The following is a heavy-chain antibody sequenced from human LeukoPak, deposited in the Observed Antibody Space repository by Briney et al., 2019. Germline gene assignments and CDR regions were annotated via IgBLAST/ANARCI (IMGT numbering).Heavy chain of an antibody. CDR1: GFTFSDYY. Sequence: GALRLSCAASGFTFSDYYMSWIRQAPGKGLEWVSYISSSGSTIYYADSAKGRFTISRDNAKNSLYLQMNSLRAEDTAVYYCARDSHAAGYYDSSGYYDCWGQGTLVTVSS. CDR3: ARDSHAAGYYDSSGYYDC. J-gene: IGHJ4*02. D-gene: IGHD3-22*01. CDR2: ISSSGSTI. V-gene: IGHV3-11*01.